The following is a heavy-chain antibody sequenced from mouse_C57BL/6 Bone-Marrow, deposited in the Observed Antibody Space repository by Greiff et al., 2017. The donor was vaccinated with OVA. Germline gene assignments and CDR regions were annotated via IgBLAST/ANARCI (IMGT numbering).Heavy chain of an antibody. V-gene: IGHV3-3*01. CDR2: TFYSGIP. CDR3: AREGLFITTVVATDFDY. D-gene: IGHD1-1*01. Sequence: EVKLMESGPSLVRPSQTLSLTCTVTGFSINSDCYWIWIRQFPGNKLEYIGYTFYSGIPYYNPSLEIRTYITRDTSNNRFSLKLISVTTEDTATYYCAREGLFITTVVATDFDYWGQGTTLTVSS. J-gene: IGHJ2*01. CDR1: GFSINSDCY.